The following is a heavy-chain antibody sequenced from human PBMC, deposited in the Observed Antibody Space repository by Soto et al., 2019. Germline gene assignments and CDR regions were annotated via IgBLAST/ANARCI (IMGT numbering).Heavy chain of an antibody. CDR1: GFTFSSYD. V-gene: IGHV3-13*01. J-gene: IGHJ4*02. D-gene: IGHD6-19*01. CDR3: ARDLGYMGSGGNYFDY. CDR2: IGTAGDT. Sequence: GGSLRLSCAASGFTFSSYDMHWVRQATGKGLEWVSAIGTAGDTYYPGSVKGRFTISRENAKNSLYLQMNSLRAGDTAVYYCARDLGYMGSGGNYFDYWGQGTLVTVSS.